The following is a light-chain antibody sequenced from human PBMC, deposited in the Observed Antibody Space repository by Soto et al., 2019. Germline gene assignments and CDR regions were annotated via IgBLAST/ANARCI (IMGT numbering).Light chain of an antibody. CDR2: DNS. J-gene: IGLJ3*02. CDR3: QSFDITLSWVM. V-gene: IGLV1-40*01. Sequence: QSVLTQPPSVSGAPGQRVNISCTGSNSNIGAGYDVQWYQQLPGEAPKLLIYDNSNRPSGVPDRFSGSKSGTSASLAITGLQTEDEADYSCQSFDITLSWVMFGGGTKLTVL. CDR1: NSNIGAGYD.